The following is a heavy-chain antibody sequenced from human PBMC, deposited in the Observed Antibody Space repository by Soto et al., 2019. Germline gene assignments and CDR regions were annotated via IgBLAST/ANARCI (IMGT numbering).Heavy chain of an antibody. CDR2: ISNDESKK. D-gene: IGHD6-19*01. Sequence: PGGSLRLSCAASGFTFSTYAVHWVRQAPGKGLEWVAVISNDESKKYYANSVKGRFTISRDNSNNTGYLQMNSLRREDTAIYYCERSIAVAGLDYWGPGTLVTVSS. CDR3: ERSIAVAGLDY. V-gene: IGHV3-30-3*01. CDR1: GFTFSTYA. J-gene: IGHJ4*02.